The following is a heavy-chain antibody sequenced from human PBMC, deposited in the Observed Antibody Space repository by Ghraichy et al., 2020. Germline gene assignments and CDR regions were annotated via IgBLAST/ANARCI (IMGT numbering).Heavy chain of an antibody. CDR3: AKLGRTGYSSSWTDY. CDR1: GFTFDDYA. D-gene: IGHD6-13*01. Sequence: LSLTCAASGFTFDDYAMHWVRQAPGKGLEWVSGISWNSGSIGYADSVKGRFTISRDNAKNSLYLQMNSLRAEDTALYYCAKLGRTGYSSSWTDYWGQGTLVTVSS. J-gene: IGHJ4*02. CDR2: ISWNSGSI. V-gene: IGHV3-9*01.